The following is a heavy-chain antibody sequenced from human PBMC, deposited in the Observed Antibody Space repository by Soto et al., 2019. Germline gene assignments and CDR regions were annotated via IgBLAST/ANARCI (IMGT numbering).Heavy chain of an antibody. CDR3: VTRSRGLQSSPPRLDS. CDR2: ISGRGSTT. J-gene: IGHJ4*02. Sequence: EVQLLESGGGLLQPGGSLRLSCAASGLTFSGYGMSWVRQAPGTGLEWVSAISGRGSTTYYADSVKGRFTISRDDSKNFLFLQMNSLRAEDTAVYYCVTRSRGLQSSPPRLDSWGQGTLVTVSS. V-gene: IGHV3-23*01. D-gene: IGHD4-4*01. CDR1: GLTFSGYG.